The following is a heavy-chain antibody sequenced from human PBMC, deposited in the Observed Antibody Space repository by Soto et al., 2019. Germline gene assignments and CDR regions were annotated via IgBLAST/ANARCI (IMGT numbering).Heavy chain of an antibody. V-gene: IGHV4-30-2*01. CDR1: GRSISSGGYS. D-gene: IGHD2-2*01. CDR2: IYHSGST. CDR3: TRVPDC. Sequence: SETLSLTCAVSGRSISSGGYSWSWIRQPPGKGREWIGYIYHSGSTYYNPSLKSRVTISVDRPKQQFSLKLSFVTAADAGLYYCTRVPDCWGKGTLFTASS. J-gene: IGHJ4*02.